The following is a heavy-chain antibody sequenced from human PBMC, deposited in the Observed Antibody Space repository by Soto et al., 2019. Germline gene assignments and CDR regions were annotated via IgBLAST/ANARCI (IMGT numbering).Heavy chain of an antibody. J-gene: IGHJ4*02. CDR2: TSSAEGLK. V-gene: IGHV3-30-3*01. D-gene: IGHD2-2*01. CDR1: GFTFSAYV. CDR3: VREPVVSAPDYFDY. Sequence: QVQLVESGGGVVQPGRSLTLSCGASGFTFSAYVLHWVRQAPGRGLEWVAVTSSAEGLKFYADSVRGRFTISRDNSKSTLFLQMSSLRPDDTAVYYCVREPVVSAPDYFDYWGRGTLVTVSS.